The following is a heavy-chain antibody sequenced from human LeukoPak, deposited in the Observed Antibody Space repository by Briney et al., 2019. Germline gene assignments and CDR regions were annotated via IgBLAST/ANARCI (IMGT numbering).Heavy chain of an antibody. Sequence: AAVPVSFKSSLYTLTTNDINWLRQAAGHGGEGMGWMNSNNGETVYAQKFQGRGSMTMATSATAAYMELSSLRSEDTAVYYCARGRGLRTNYYYLECWGPGTLVTVSS. V-gene: IGHV1-8*02. CDR1: LYTLTTND. CDR2: MNSNNGET. CDR3: ARGRGLRTNYYYLEC. D-gene: IGHD1-1*01. J-gene: IGHJ4*02.